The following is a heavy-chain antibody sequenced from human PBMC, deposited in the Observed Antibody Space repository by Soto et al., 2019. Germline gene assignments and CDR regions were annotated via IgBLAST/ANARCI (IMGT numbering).Heavy chain of an antibody. J-gene: IGHJ4*01. CDR2: MNPNTGKT. V-gene: IGHV1-8*01. CDR3: AKDVGQWVETFDY. D-gene: IGHD6-19*01. CDR1: GYTFTSYD. Sequence: ASVKVSCKASGYTFTSYDINWVRQASGQGLEWMGWMNPNTGKTGYAQKFQGRVTMTRDISISTAYMELTSLTSEDTAVYYCAKDVGQWVETFDYWGHGTLVTVSS.